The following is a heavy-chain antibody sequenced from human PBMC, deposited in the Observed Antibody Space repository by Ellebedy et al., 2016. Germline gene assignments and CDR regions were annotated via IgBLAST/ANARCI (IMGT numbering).Heavy chain of an antibody. CDR1: GGSFSGYY. D-gene: IGHD3-10*01. V-gene: IGHV4-34*01. Sequence: SETLSLXXAVYGGSFSGYYWSWIRQPPGKGLEWIGEINHSGSTYYNPSLKSRVTISIDTSKNQFSLNLSSVTAADTAVYYCARRSGSPFDYWGQGTLVTVSS. CDR2: INHSGST. J-gene: IGHJ4*02. CDR3: ARRSGSPFDY.